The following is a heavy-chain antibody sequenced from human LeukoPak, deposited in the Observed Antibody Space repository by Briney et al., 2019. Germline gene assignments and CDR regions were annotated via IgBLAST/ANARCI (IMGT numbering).Heavy chain of an antibody. Sequence: GGSLRLSCAASGFTFSSYNMNWVRQAPGKGPEWVSYISSSSNTIYYADSVKGRFTISRDNAKNSLYLQMNSLRAEDTAVYYCARENSMYYDILTGYHYTLDYWGQGTLVTVSS. V-gene: IGHV3-48*04. CDR3: ARENSMYYDILTGYHYTLDY. D-gene: IGHD3-9*01. J-gene: IGHJ4*02. CDR2: ISSSSNTI. CDR1: GFTFSSYN.